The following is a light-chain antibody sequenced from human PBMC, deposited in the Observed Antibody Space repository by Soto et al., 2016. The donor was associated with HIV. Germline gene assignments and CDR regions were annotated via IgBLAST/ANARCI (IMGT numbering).Light chain of an antibody. V-gene: IGKV1-6*02. J-gene: IGKJ1*01. CDR1: QGIRND. CDR2: AAS. Sequence: AIQMTQSPSSLSASVGDRITITCRASQGIRNDLGWYQQKPGKAPKLLIYAASSLQSGVPSRFSGGGSGTDFTLTISSLQPEDFATYYCLQDYNYPWTFGQGTKVEIK. CDR3: LQDYNYPWT.